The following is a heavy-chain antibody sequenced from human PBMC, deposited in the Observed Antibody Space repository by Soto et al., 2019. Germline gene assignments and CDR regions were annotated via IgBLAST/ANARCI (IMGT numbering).Heavy chain of an antibody. CDR1: GGSISDDTYY. D-gene: IGHD2-2*01. J-gene: IGHJ5*02. V-gene: IGHV4-39*01. CDR3: ARLHCDSPNCVPLDP. CDR2: IYYSGTS. Sequence: QLQLQESGPGLVKTSETLSLTCTVSGGSISDDTYYWGWIRQPPGKGLEWIGSIYYSGTSSYNPSLKSRVTMSVDTSKKQLSLRLGSVTAADTAVYYCARLHCDSPNCVPLDPWGQGTLVIVSS.